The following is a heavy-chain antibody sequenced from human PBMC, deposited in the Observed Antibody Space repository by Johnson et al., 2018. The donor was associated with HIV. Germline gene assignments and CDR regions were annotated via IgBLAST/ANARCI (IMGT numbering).Heavy chain of an antibody. J-gene: IGHJ3*02. Sequence: VQLVESGGGVVQPGRSVRLSCAASGLSFSSYGMEWVRQAPGKGLEWVAVIWSDGSNKHYADSVKGRFTISRDNSKNTLYLQMNSLKTEDTAVYYCTTDWRLWFGELLHDAFYIWGQGTMVTVSS. CDR2: IWSDGSNK. CDR1: GLSFSSYG. CDR3: TTDWRLWFGELLHDAFYI. D-gene: IGHD3-10*01. V-gene: IGHV3-33*01.